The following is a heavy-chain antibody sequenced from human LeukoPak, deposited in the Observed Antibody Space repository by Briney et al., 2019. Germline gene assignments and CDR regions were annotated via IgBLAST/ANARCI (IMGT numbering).Heavy chain of an antibody. CDR3: ARDPQSSQQLVSY. D-gene: IGHD6-13*01. Sequence: PGGSLRLSCAASGFTVSSKYMTWGRQVPGKGLEWVSVIYSDGSTYYPGSVEGRLTISSDNYKNTLYLQMNSLRAEDTAVYYCARDPQSSQQLVSYWGQGTPVTVSS. J-gene: IGHJ4*02. V-gene: IGHV3-53*01. CDR1: GFTVSSKY. CDR2: IYSDGST.